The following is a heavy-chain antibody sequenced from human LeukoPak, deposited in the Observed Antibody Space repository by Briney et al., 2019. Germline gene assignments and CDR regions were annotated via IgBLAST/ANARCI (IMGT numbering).Heavy chain of an antibody. Sequence: GGSLRLSCAASGFTFSTYAMSWVRQAPGKGLEWVSGINWNGDDTDYADSVKGRFTISRDNANNSLYLQMNSLRAEDTALYHCARDLTAGAAFDIWGQGTMVTVSS. D-gene: IGHD3-10*01. CDR2: INWNGDDT. CDR1: GFTFSTYA. V-gene: IGHV3-20*01. CDR3: ARDLTAGAAFDI. J-gene: IGHJ3*02.